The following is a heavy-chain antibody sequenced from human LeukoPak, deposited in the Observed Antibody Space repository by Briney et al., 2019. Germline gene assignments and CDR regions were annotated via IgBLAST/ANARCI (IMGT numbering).Heavy chain of an antibody. CDR2: IIPILGIA. Sequence: SVTVSFKASGGTFIIYAISWVRQAPGQGLEWMGRIIPILGIANYAQKFQGSVTITADKSTSTAYMELSSLRSEDTAVYYCASEFTPTEYSSSWYDYWGQGTLVTVSS. D-gene: IGHD6-13*01. CDR1: GGTFIIYA. J-gene: IGHJ4*02. CDR3: ASEFTPTEYSSSWYDY. V-gene: IGHV1-69*04.